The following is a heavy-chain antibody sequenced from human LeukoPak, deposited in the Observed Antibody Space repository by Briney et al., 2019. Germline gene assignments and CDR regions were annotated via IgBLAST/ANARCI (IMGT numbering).Heavy chain of an antibody. Sequence: GASVKVSCKASGYTFSTYGITWVRQARGQGLEWMGWISGHQGNTKYAQNFRGRVTMTIDTSTSTAYMDLRSLRTDDTAIYFCARSDLATITAGPFEYWGQGTLVAVSS. J-gene: IGHJ4*02. V-gene: IGHV1-18*01. CDR1: GYTFSTYG. CDR2: ISGHQGNT. CDR3: ARSDLATITAGPFEY. D-gene: IGHD5-12*01.